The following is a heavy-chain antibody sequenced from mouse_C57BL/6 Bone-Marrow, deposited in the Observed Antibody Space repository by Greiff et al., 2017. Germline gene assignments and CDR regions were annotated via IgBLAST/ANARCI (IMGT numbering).Heavy chain of an antibody. Sequence: QVQLQQSGAELVRPGSSVKLSCKDSYFAFMASALHFVKQRPGHGLEWIGSFTMYRDATEYSENFKGKDTLTANTSSSTAYMELSSLTSEDSAVYYCARVSYGNPHYYAMDYWGQGTSVTVSS. D-gene: IGHD2-1*01. V-gene: IGHV1-49*01. CDR1: YFAFMASA. CDR3: ARVSYGNPHYYAMDY. J-gene: IGHJ4*01. CDR2: FTMYRDAT.